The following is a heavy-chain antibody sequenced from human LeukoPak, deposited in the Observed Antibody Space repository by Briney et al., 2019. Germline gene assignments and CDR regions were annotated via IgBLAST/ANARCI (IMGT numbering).Heavy chain of an antibody. J-gene: IGHJ4*02. CDR3: ARDLHTDSGSYYVDY. CDR1: GYTFTSYY. V-gene: IGHV1-46*01. D-gene: IGHD1-26*01. CDR2: INPSGGST. Sequence: ASVKVSCKASGYTFTSYYMHWVRQAPGQGLEWMGIINPSGGSTSYAQKFQGRVTMTRDASTSTVYMELSSLRAEDMAVYYCARDLHTDSGSYYVDYWGQGTLVTVSS.